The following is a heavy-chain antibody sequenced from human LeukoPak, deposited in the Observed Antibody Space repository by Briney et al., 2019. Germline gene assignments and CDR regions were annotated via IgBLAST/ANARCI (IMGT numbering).Heavy chain of an antibody. CDR3: ARDSTSFFDNWGHSSYYLDV. J-gene: IGHJ6*03. D-gene: IGHD7-27*01. V-gene: IGHV3-7*01. CDR2: IKHDGREK. Sequence: PGGSLRLSCAASGFTFSSYWMRWVRQAPGKGLEWVANIKHDGREKYFVDSVKDRFTISRDNARDSLYLQLNSLRAEDTAVYYCARDSTSFFDNWGHSSYYLDVWGKGTTVTVS. CDR1: GFTFSSYW.